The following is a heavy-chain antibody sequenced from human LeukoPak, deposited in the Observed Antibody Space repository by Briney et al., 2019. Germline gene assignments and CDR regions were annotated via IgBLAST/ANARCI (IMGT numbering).Heavy chain of an antibody. D-gene: IGHD3-22*01. J-gene: IGHJ4*02. CDR2: IYYGGYS. CDR3: ARESHYDSSGYNYFDN. CDR1: GGSISSGAYS. V-gene: IGHV4-30-2*01. Sequence: PSETLSLTCAVSGGSISSGAYSWNWIRQPPGKGLEWIGYIYYGGYSYYNPSLQSRVTMSVERSTNKFSLKLSSVTAADTAVYYCARESHYDSSGYNYFDNWGQGTLVTVSS.